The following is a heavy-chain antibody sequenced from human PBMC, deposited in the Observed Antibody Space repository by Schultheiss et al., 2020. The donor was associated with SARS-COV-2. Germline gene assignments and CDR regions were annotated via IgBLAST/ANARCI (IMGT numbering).Heavy chain of an antibody. V-gene: IGHV3-23*01. CDR3: TRLSGPIDY. Sequence: GESLKISCAASGFTFSSYSMNWVRQAPGKGLEWVSAISGSGGSTYYADSVKGRFTISRDNSKNTLYLQMNSLRAEDTAVYYCTRLSGPIDYWGQGTLVTVSS. CDR2: ISGSGGST. D-gene: IGHD1-26*01. CDR1: GFTFSSYS. J-gene: IGHJ4*02.